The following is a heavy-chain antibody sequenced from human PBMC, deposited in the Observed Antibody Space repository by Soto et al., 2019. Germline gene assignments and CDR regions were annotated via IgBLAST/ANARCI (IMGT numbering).Heavy chain of an antibody. CDR1: GYTFINHG. V-gene: IGHV1-18*04. CDR3: ARDFYPLAYYFDP. J-gene: IGHJ4*02. Sequence: SVKVSCKASGYTFINHGISWVRQAPGQGLEWMGWVSGSNGKTKYAQKFQGRVTMTRETSTSTAHMELRNLTSDDTAVYFCARDFYPLAYYFDPWGQGTLVTVSS. CDR2: VSGSNGKT.